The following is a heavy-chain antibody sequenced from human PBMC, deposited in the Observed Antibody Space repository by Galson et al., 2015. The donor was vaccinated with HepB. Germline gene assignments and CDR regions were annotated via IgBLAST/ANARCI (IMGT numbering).Heavy chain of an antibody. Sequence: SVKVSCKASGGTFSSYAISWVRQAPGQGLEWMGGIIPIFGTANYAQKFQGRVTITADESTSTAYMELSSLRSEDTAVYYCARDRGDVVVVAATGDAFDIWGQGTMVTVSS. CDR1: GGTFSSYA. J-gene: IGHJ3*02. CDR2: IIPIFGTA. D-gene: IGHD2-15*01. V-gene: IGHV1-69*13. CDR3: ARDRGDVVVVAATGDAFDI.